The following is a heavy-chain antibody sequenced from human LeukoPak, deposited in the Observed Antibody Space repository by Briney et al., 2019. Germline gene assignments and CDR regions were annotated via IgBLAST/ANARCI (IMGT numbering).Heavy chain of an antibody. J-gene: IGHJ4*02. D-gene: IGHD6-13*01. V-gene: IGHV4-4*07. CDR2: IRWGTA. CDR1: GGSLSDHF. Sequence: SETLSLTCTVAGGSLSDHFWTWIRQPAGKGLEWIGRIRWGTAYYNPSLESRVIISLHTSTNQFSLKLSSVTAADTAVYYCARTLWYSSSWYAFDYWGQGTLVTVSS. CDR3: ARTLWYSSSWYAFDY.